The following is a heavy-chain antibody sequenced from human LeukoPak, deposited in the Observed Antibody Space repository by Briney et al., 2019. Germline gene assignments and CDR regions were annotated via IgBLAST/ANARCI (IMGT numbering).Heavy chain of an antibody. CDR1: GFTLSSYA. J-gene: IGHJ5*02. CDR2: ISVSGNT. Sequence: GGSLRLSCAASGFTLSSYAMSWVRQGPEKGLEWVSAISVSGNTYHADSVKGRFTISRDSSKNTLYLQMNSLRAGDAAVYYCAKESTVTPGSVNWFDPWGQGTLVTVSS. V-gene: IGHV3-23*01. D-gene: IGHD4-17*01. CDR3: AKESTVTPGSVNWFDP.